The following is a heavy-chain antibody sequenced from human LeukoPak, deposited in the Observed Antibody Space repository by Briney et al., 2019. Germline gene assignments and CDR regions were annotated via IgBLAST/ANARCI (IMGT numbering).Heavy chain of an antibody. CDR1: GFTFGDYV. D-gene: IGHD3-10*01. CDR3: ARGEYGSGSYHIDY. J-gene: IGHJ4*02. Sequence: GGSLRLSCTASGFTFGDYVMNWVRQAPGKGLEWVGFVKSKAYGGTAQYAASVKGRFTISGDDSKSIAYLQMSSLKTEDTAVYYCARGEYGSGSYHIDYWGQGTLVTVSS. V-gene: IGHV3-49*04. CDR2: VKSKAYGGTA.